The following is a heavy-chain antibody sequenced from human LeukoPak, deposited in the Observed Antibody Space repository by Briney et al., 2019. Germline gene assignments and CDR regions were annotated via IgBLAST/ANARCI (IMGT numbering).Heavy chain of an antibody. CDR3: ARVPPRYCSGGSCSYYFDY. CDR1: GGSFSGYY. Sequence: PSETLSLTCAVYGGSFSGYYWSWIRQPPGKGLEWIGEINHSGSTNYNPSLKSRVTISVDTSKNQFSLRLSSVTAADTAVYYCARVPPRYCSGGSCSYYFDYWGQGTLVTVSS. J-gene: IGHJ4*02. CDR2: INHSGST. V-gene: IGHV4-34*01. D-gene: IGHD2-15*01.